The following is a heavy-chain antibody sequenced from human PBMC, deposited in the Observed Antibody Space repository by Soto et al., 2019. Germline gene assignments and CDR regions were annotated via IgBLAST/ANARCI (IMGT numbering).Heavy chain of an antibody. CDR3: AGDGRLRGIKPFQH. V-gene: IGHV1-18*01. CDR2: ISAYNGNT. D-gene: IGHD4-17*01. CDR1: GYTFTSYG. Sequence: QVQLVQSGAEVKKPGASVKVSCKASGYTFTSYGISWVRQAPGQGLEWMGWISAYNGNTNLAQKLQGRVTMTTDTSTSTAYRELRSLRSDDTDVYYCAGDGRLRGIKPFQHWGQGTLVTVSS. J-gene: IGHJ1*01.